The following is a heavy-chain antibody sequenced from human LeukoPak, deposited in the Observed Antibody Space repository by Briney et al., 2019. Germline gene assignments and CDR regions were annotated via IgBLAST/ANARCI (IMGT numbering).Heavy chain of an antibody. D-gene: IGHD4-17*01. CDR3: ARVKGDYGSSYYFDY. Sequence: GASVKVSCKASGYTFTSYGISWVRQAPGQGLEWMGWISAYNGNTNYAQKLQGRVTMTTDTSTSTAYMELRSLRSDDTAVYYCARVKGDYGSSYYFDYWGQGTLVTVSS. CDR2: ISAYNGNT. V-gene: IGHV1-18*01. J-gene: IGHJ4*02. CDR1: GYTFTSYG.